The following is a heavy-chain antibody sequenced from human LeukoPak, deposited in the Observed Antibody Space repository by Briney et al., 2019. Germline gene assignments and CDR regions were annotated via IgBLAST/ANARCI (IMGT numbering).Heavy chain of an antibody. V-gene: IGHV1-69*05. Sequence: SVKVSCKASGGTFSSYAISWVRQAPGQGLEWMGRIIPIFGTANYAQKFQGRVTITTDESTSTAYMELSSLRSEDTAVYYCARGSYYDSSGYYXYFXXWGQXTLXT. CDR1: GGTFSSYA. J-gene: IGHJ4*02. CDR2: IIPIFGTA. CDR3: ARGSYYDSSGYYXYFXX. D-gene: IGHD3-22*01.